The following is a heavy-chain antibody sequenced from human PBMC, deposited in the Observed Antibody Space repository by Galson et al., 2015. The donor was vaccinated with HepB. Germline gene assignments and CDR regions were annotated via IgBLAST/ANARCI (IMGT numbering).Heavy chain of an antibody. D-gene: IGHD2-15*01. CDR1: GFTFSSYG. CDR3: ARARQGGSFYYYYYYYMDV. CDR2: IWYDGSNK. Sequence: SLRLSCAASGFTFSSYGMHWVRQAPGKGLEWVAVIWYDGSNKYYADSVKGRFTISRDNSKNTLYLQMNSLRAEDTAVYYCARARQGGSFYYYYYYYMDVWGKGTTVTVSS. J-gene: IGHJ6*03. V-gene: IGHV3-33*01.